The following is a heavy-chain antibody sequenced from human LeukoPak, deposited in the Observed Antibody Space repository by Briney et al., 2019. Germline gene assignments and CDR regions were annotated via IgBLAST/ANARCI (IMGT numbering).Heavy chain of an antibody. D-gene: IGHD4-11*01. CDR1: GGSISSYY. Sequence: SETLSLTCTVSGGSISSYYWSWIRQPPGKGLEWIGYIYYSGSTNYNPSLKSRVTISVDTSKNQFSLKLSSVTAADTAVYYCARGRGNYFYWGQGTLVTVSS. V-gene: IGHV4-59*01. CDR2: IYYSGST. CDR3: ARGRGNYFY. J-gene: IGHJ4*02.